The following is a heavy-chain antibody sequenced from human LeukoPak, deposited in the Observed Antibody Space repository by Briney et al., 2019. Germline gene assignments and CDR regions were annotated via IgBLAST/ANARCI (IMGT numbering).Heavy chain of an antibody. CDR2: ISSSSSYI. CDR3: ARDRRVFDY. D-gene: IGHD6-13*01. V-gene: IGHV3-21*01. Sequence: GGSLRLSCAASGFTFSSYTMNWVRLAPGKGLEWVSSISSSSSYIYYADSMKGRFTISRDNAKNSLYLQMNSLRAEDTAVYYCARDRRVFDYWGQGTLVTVSS. J-gene: IGHJ4*02. CDR1: GFTFSSYT.